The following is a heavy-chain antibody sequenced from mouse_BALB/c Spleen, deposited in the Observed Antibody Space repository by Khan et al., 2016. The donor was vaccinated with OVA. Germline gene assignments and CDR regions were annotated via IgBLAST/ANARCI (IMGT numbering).Heavy chain of an antibody. D-gene: IGHD2-2*01. V-gene: IGHV1S136*01. J-gene: IGHJ3*01. CDR3: TRGGYASFAY. CDR1: GSTFTSYV. CDR2: LNPYNDDT. Sequence: VQLQQSGPELVKPGASVKMSCKASGSTFTSYVMYWVSQKPGQGLEWIGYLNPYNDDTKYNEKFKGKATLTSDKSSSTAYMDLSSLTSEDSAVYYCTRGGYASFAYWGQGTLVTVSA.